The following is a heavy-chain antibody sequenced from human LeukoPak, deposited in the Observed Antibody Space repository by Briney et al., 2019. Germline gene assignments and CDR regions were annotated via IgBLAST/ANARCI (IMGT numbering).Heavy chain of an antibody. CDR3: ARTGLGMYSFDY. CDR2: IRSSHTTI. V-gene: IGHV3-48*01. CDR1: GFTFSTYS. D-gene: IGHD3/OR15-3a*01. Sequence: HAGGSLRLSCAASGFTFSTYSMNWVRQAPGKGLEWSSYIRSSHTTIHYADSVKGRFTISSDNAKNSLFLQMNTLRAEDTGVYYCARTGLGMYSFDYWGQGTLVTVSS. J-gene: IGHJ4*02.